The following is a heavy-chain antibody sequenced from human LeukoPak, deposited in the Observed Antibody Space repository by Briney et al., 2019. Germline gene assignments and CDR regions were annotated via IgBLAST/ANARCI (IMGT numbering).Heavy chain of an antibody. CDR1: GYTFTDFG. Sequence: ASVKVSCKASGYTFTDFGISWVRQAPGQGLEWMGWISAYNGNKNYVQRFQGRVTMTTDTSTSTAYMELTSLRSDDTAMYYCARIDIVVVPAAAYGMDVWGQGTTVTVSS. V-gene: IGHV1-18*01. CDR2: ISAYNGNK. D-gene: IGHD2-2*01. CDR3: ARIDIVVVPAAAYGMDV. J-gene: IGHJ6*02.